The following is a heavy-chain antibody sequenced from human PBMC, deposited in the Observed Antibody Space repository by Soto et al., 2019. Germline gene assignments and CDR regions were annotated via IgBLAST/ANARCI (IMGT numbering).Heavy chain of an antibody. CDR3: AIFEGITPYITLAGGFDI. V-gene: IGHV3-74*01. J-gene: IGHJ3*02. CDR2: ISPDGSDT. Sequence: EVQLVESGGGLVQPGGSLRLSCAASGFTFSSYWMNWVRQAPGMGLVWVSRISPDGSDTSYADSMKGRFTTSRDNAKNTLYLKMNSLRAEDTAVYYCAIFEGITPYITLAGGFDIWGQGTIVTVSS. CDR1: GFTFSSYW. D-gene: IGHD3-16*01.